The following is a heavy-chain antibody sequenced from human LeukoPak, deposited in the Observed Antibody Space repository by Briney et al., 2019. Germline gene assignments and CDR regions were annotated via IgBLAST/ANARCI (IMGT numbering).Heavy chain of an antibody. V-gene: IGHV3-21*01. CDR2: ISSSVSYI. D-gene: IGHD4-17*01. Sequence: GRSLRLSCAASGFTFSSYRTNWVRQAPGKGLEWVSSISSSVSYIYYADSVRGRFTISRDNAKSSLYLQMNSLKAEDTAAYYCAGGPDYGDFSWGQGTLVTVSS. CDR3: AGGPDYGDFS. CDR1: GFTFSSYR. J-gene: IGHJ5*02.